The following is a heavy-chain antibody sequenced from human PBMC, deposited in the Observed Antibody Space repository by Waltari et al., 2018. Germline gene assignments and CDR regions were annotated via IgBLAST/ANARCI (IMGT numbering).Heavy chain of an antibody. V-gene: IGHV3-30*02. CDR3: AKEIDDILTGYYFDY. Sequence: QVQLVESGGGVVQPGGSLRLSCAAAGCTFSSYGMHWVRRAPGKGLEWVAFIRYDGSNKYYADSVKGRFTISRDNSKNTLYLQMNSLRAEDTAVYYCAKEIDDILTGYYFDYWGQGTLVTVSS. CDR2: IRYDGSNK. CDR1: GCTFSSYG. J-gene: IGHJ4*02. D-gene: IGHD3-9*01.